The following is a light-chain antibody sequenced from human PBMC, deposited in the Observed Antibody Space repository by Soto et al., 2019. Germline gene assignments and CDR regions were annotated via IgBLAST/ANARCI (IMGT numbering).Light chain of an antibody. V-gene: IGKV3-20*01. J-gene: IGKJ4*02. Sequence: ESLLTQSPGTVSLSTRERATLSCRASQSVSPSSLAWYQQRPGQSPRLLIYGASSRATGIPDRFSGRGSGTDFTLIISRLEPEDFAVYYCQQFAGSFGGGTKVDIK. CDR3: QQFAGS. CDR1: QSVSPSS. CDR2: GAS.